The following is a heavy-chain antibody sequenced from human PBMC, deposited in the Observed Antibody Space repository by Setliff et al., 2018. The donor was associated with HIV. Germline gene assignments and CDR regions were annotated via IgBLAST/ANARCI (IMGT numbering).Heavy chain of an antibody. CDR1: VGTFSSYA. J-gene: IGHJ6*03. CDR2: INPNSGGT. Sequence: ASVKVSCKASVGTFSSYAISWVRQAPGQGLEWMGWINPNSGGTTYAKKFQGRVTMTRDTSISTAYMEVSRLRSDDTAVYYCARGGQYYNFWSGYYPIGVYYYYYMDVWGKGTTVTVS. V-gene: IGHV1-2*02. CDR3: ARGGQYYNFWSGYYPIGVYYYYYMDV. D-gene: IGHD3-3*01.